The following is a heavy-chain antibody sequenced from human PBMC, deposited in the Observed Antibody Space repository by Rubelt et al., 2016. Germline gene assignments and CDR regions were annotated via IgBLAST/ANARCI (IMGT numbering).Heavy chain of an antibody. CDR3: ARSLYSGSYYPTDYYGMDV. D-gene: IGHD1-26*01. CDR2: ISSSSSYI. J-gene: IGHJ6*02. Sequence: KPGGSLRLSCAASGFTFSSYSMNWVRQAPGKGLEWVSSISSSSSYIYYADSVKGRFTISRDNAKNSLYLQMNSLRAEDTAVYYCARSLYSGSYYPTDYYGMDVWGQGTTVTVSS. V-gene: IGHV3-21*04. CDR1: GFTFSSYS.